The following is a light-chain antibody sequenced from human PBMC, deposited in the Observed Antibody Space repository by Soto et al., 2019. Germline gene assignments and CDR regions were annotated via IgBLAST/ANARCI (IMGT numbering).Light chain of an antibody. J-gene: IGLJ2*01. CDR3: SSYTSASTPLV. V-gene: IGLV2-14*01. CDR1: GSDVGGYNY. CDR2: DVS. Sequence: QSVLTQPASVSGSPGQSITISCTGTGSDVGGYNYVSWYQQHPGKAPKVMFYDVSNRPSGVSNRFSGSKSGNTASLTISGLQAEDEADYYCSSYTSASTPLVFGGGTKLTVL.